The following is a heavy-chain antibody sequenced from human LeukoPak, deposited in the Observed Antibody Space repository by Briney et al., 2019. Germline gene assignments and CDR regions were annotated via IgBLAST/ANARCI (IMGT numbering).Heavy chain of an antibody. Sequence: SETLSLXCAVSGYSISSGYYWGWIRQPPGTGLEWIGSIYHSGSTYYNPSLKSRVTISVDMSKNQFSLKLSSVTAADTAVYYCAKRSCSSTSCYPLDAFDIWGQGTMVTVSS. CDR3: AKRSCSSTSCYPLDAFDI. V-gene: IGHV4-38-2*01. CDR1: GYSISSGYY. D-gene: IGHD2-2*01. CDR2: IYHSGST. J-gene: IGHJ3*02.